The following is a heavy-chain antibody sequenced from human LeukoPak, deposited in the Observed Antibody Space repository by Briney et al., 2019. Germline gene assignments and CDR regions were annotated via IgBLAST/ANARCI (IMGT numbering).Heavy chain of an antibody. CDR1: GYTFTAYY. J-gene: IGHJ4*02. CDR2: INPNSGGT. Sequence: GASVKVSCKASGYTFTAYYMHWVRQAPGQGLEWMGWINPNSGGTNYAQKLQGRVTMTTDTSTSTAYMELRSLRSDDSAVYFCARVPIPPYSSSWYQPFDYWGQGTLVTVSS. D-gene: IGHD6-13*01. CDR3: ARVPIPPYSSSWYQPFDY. V-gene: IGHV1-2*02.